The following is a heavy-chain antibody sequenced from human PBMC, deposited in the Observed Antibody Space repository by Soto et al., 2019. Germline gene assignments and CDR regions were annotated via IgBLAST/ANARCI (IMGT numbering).Heavy chain of an antibody. Sequence: ASVKVSCKASGYTLTSYGISWVGQAPGQGLEWMGWISAYNGNPNYAQKLQGRVTMTTDTSTSTASMELRSLRSDDTAVYYCGRDSVVVAATAIDYWGQGTLVTVSP. V-gene: IGHV1-18*01. CDR1: GYTLTSYG. CDR2: ISAYNGNP. D-gene: IGHD2-15*01. CDR3: GRDSVVVAATAIDY. J-gene: IGHJ4*02.